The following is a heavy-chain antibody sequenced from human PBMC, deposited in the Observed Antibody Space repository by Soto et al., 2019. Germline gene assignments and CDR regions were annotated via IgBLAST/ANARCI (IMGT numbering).Heavy chain of an antibody. CDR1: GFTFRSYS. V-gene: IGHV3-48*01. J-gene: IGHJ5*02. D-gene: IGHD4-17*01. CDR2: ISSSSSTI. Sequence: PGGSLRLSCAASGFTFRSYSMSWVRPAPGKGLEWVSYISSSSSTIYYADPVKGRFTISRDNAKNSLYLQMNSLRAEDTAVYYCAREADYVNWFDPWGQGTPVTVSS. CDR3: AREADYVNWFDP.